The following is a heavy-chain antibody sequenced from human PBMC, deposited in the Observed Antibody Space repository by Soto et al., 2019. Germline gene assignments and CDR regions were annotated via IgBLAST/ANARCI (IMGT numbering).Heavy chain of an antibody. CDR1: GFSFSDVW. Sequence: GGSLRLSCAASGFSFSDVWMSWVRQAPGKGLEWVGLIKAKADGGTTDYVGPVKGRFTISRDDSKNTLYLQMESLKTEDTAIYYCTPGFDFRGQGTLVTVSS. CDR3: TPGFDF. J-gene: IGHJ4*01. CDR2: IKAKADGGTT. V-gene: IGHV3-15*01. D-gene: IGHD3-3*01.